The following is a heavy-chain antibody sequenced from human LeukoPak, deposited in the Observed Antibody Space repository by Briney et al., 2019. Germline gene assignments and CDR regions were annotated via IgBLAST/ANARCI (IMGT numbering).Heavy chain of an antibody. CDR2: ISGGGGST. J-gene: IGHJ4*02. CDR1: GFTVSSYY. V-gene: IGHV3-23*01. D-gene: IGHD1-26*01. CDR3: AKGGKWDVTPFDY. Sequence: PGGSLRLSCAASGFTVSSYYMNWVRQAPGKGLEWVSSISGGGGSTYYADSVKGRFTISRDNSKNTLYLQVNSLRAEDTAVYYCAKGGKWDVTPFDYWGQGTLVTVSS.